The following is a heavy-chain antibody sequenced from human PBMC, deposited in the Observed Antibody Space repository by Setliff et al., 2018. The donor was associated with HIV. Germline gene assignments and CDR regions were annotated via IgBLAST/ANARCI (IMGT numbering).Heavy chain of an antibody. CDR3: ARDRSEAVAGRDAFDI. CDR2: INPSGGST. CDR1: GYTFTSYH. D-gene: IGHD6-19*01. Sequence: SCKASGYTFTSYHMYWVRQAPGQGLEWMGAINPSGGSTRYAQKFQGRVTMTRDKSTSTAYMEMSSLRSEDTAIYYCARDRSEAVAGRDAFDIWGQGTMVTVSS. J-gene: IGHJ3*02. V-gene: IGHV1-46*01.